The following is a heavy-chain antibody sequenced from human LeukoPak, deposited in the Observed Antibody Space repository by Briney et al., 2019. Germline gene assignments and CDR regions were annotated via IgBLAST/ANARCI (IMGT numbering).Heavy chain of an antibody. J-gene: IGHJ5*02. D-gene: IGHD6-19*01. CDR2: TSSSGIS. Sequence: SETLSLTCTVSGGSISSYYWSWIRQPAGKGLEWIGRTSSSGISTYSPSLKSRVTISIDTSRNQFSMNLNSVTAADTAVYYCAKGAGPPWFDPWGQGTLVTVSS. CDR1: GGSISSYY. CDR3: AKGAGPPWFDP. V-gene: IGHV4-4*07.